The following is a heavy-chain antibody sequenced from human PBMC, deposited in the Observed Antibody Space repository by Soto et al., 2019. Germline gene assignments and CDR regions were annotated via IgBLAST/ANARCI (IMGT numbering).Heavy chain of an antibody. CDR2: ISADNGNT. J-gene: IGHJ5*02. CDR3: ARDIAATGTRWFDP. D-gene: IGHD6-13*01. V-gene: IGHV1-18*04. Sequence: ASVKVSCKASGYTFTSYGISWVRQAPGQGLEWMGWISADNGNTNYAQKAQGRVTMTTDTTTSTAYMELRSLRSDDTAVYYCARDIAATGTRWFDPWGQGTLVTVSS. CDR1: GYTFTSYG.